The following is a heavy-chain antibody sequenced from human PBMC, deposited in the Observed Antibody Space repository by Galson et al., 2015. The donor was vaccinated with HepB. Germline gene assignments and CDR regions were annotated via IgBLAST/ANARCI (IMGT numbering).Heavy chain of an antibody. V-gene: IGHV3-30*18. CDR3: AKDLRGTTIFGVATHYYYYYGMDV. J-gene: IGHJ6*02. D-gene: IGHD3-3*01. Sequence: SLRLSCAASGFTFSSYGMHWVRQAPGKGLGWVAVISYDGSNKYYADSVKGRFTISRDNSKNTLYLQMNSLRAEDTAVYYCAKDLRGTTIFGVATHYYYYYGMDVWGQGTTVTVSS. CDR1: GFTFSSYG. CDR2: ISYDGSNK.